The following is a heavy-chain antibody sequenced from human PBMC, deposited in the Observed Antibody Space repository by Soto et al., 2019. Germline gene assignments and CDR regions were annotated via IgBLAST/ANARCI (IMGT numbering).Heavy chain of an antibody. J-gene: IGHJ4*02. V-gene: IGHV3-23*01. CDR3: AKDPWELLPTCFDY. CDR1: GFTFSSYA. D-gene: IGHD1-26*01. CDR2: ISCSGSNT. Sequence: PGGSLRLSCAASGFTFSSYAMHWVRQAPGKGLEWVSAISCSGSNTYYADSVKGRFTISRDNSKNTLYLQMNSLRAEDTAVYYCAKDPWELLPTCFDYWGQGTLVTVSS.